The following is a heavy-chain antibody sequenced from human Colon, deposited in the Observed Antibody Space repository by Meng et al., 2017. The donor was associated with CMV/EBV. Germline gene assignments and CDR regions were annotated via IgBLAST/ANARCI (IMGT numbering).Heavy chain of an antibody. CDR3: VTKRAKYCSTGPCPGYFDN. CDR1: GFAVGVDY. CDR2: IYNADNT. Sequence: GGSLRLSCAASGFAVGVDYMAWVRQAPGKGLEWVSIIYNADNTFYADSVRGRFTISRDNSRNTLFLQLNSLTHGDTAVYYCVTKRAKYCSTGPCPGYFDNWGQGTLVTVSS. J-gene: IGHJ4*02. V-gene: IGHV3-53*01. D-gene: IGHD2-2*01.